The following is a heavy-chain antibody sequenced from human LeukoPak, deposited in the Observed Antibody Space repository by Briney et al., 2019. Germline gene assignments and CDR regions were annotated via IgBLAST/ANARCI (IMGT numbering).Heavy chain of an antibody. CDR3: AKGIYSSGWSYFDY. CDR1: GFTFSNSA. Sequence: GGSLRLSCVASGFTFSNSAMSWVRQAPGKGLEWVSTLSGSGITTYYADSVKGRFTTSRDNSKNTLYLQMNSLRAEDTAVYYCAKGIYSSGWSYFDYWGHGTLVTVSS. D-gene: IGHD6-19*01. J-gene: IGHJ4*01. V-gene: IGHV3-23*01. CDR2: LSGSGITT.